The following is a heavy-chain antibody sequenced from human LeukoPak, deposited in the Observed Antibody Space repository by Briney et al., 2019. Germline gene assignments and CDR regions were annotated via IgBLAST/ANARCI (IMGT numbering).Heavy chain of an antibody. CDR1: GFTSSSYW. V-gene: IGHV3-74*01. CDR2: INSDGSST. J-gene: IGHJ6*02. D-gene: IGHD3-10*01. CDR3: AREGRWFGGGYGMDV. Sequence: GGSLRLSCAASGFTSSSYWMHGVRQAPGKGLVWVSRINSDGSSTSYADSVKGRFTISRDNAKNTLYLQMNSLRAKDTAVYYCAREGRWFGGGYGMDVWGQGTTVTVSS.